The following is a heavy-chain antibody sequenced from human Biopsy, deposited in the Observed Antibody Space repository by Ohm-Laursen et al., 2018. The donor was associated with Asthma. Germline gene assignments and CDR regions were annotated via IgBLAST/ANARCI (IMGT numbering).Heavy chain of an antibody. CDR3: AKDARSYIRNYHDIDF. CDR2: ISYDGTNT. D-gene: IGHD3-3*02. V-gene: IGHV3-30*18. J-gene: IGHJ6*02. Sequence: SSLRLSCAASGFSFSSYGMHWVRQAPGKGLEWVAVISYDGTNTFSADSVRGRFTVSRDNSRNTLYLQLNSLRAEDTAVYYCAKDARSYIRNYHDIDFWGQGTTVTVSS. CDR1: GFSFSSYG.